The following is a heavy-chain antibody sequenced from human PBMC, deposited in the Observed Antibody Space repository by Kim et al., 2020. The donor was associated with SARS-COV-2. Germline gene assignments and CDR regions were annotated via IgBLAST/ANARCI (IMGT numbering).Heavy chain of an antibody. V-gene: IGHV3-23*01. J-gene: IGHJ4*02. Sequence: GRFTISRDNSKKTLYLQMNSLRAEDTAVYNCAKDPALWNYYDSSGYSFDDWGQGTLVTVSS. D-gene: IGHD3-22*01. CDR3: AKDPALWNYYDSSGYSFDD.